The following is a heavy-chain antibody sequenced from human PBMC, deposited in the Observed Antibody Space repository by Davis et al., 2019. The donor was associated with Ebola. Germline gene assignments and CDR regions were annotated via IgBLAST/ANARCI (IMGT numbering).Heavy chain of an antibody. CDR2: IYHSGST. Sequence: PSETLSPTCAVSGYSISSGYYWGWIRQPPGKGLEWIGSIYHSGSTYYNPSLKSRVTISVDTSKNQFSLKLSSVTAADTAVYYCATGIAAAGPGLDYWGQGTLVTVSS. D-gene: IGHD6-13*01. CDR1: GYSISSGYY. V-gene: IGHV4-38-2*01. CDR3: ATGIAAAGPGLDY. J-gene: IGHJ4*02.